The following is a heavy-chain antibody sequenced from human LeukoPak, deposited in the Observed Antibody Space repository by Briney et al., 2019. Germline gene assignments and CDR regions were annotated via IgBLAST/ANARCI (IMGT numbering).Heavy chain of an antibody. Sequence: GGSLGLSCAASGFTFRSNWMHWVRQAPGKGLVWVSRIRPDGSGSNYADSVKGRFTISRDNAKNTVYLQMNGLRAEDTAIYYCTRGRSGANPNGLDIWGQGTMVTVSS. CDR3: TRGRSGANPNGLDI. J-gene: IGHJ3*02. D-gene: IGHD2-8*01. V-gene: IGHV3-74*01. CDR1: GFTFRSNW. CDR2: IRPDGSGS.